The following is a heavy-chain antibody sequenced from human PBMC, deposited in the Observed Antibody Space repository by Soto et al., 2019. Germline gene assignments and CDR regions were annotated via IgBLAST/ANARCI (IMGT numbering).Heavy chain of an antibody. V-gene: IGHV1-18*01. J-gene: IGHJ5*02. CDR3: ARGPTRSYNYFDP. CDR1: GYLFTNYG. CDR2: ISANSGIT. Sequence: EASVKVSCKASGYLFTNYGITWVRRAPGQGLEWMGWISANSGITYNAERLQGRVTMTTDTSTSTAYLELRNLGSDDTAIYYCARGPTRSYNYFDPWGQGTLVTVSS.